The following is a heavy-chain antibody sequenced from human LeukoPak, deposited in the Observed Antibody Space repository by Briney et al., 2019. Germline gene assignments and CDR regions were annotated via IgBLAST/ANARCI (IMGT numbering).Heavy chain of an antibody. V-gene: IGHV3-23*01. J-gene: IGHJ3*02. D-gene: IGHD1-26*01. CDR1: GFTFSSYA. CDR3: AKSFSGSYFLPLFDI. CDR2: ISGSGGST. Sequence: RPGGSLRLSCAASGFTFSSYAMSWVRRAPGKGLEWVSAISGSGGSTYYADSVKGRFTISRDNSKNTLYLQMNSLRAEDTAVYYCAKSFSGSYFLPLFDIWGQGTMVTVSS.